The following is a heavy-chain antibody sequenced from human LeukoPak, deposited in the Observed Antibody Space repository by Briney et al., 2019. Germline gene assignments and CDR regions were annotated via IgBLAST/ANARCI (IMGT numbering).Heavy chain of an antibody. V-gene: IGHV3-23*01. Sequence: PGGSLRLSCAASGFTSSSYAMSRVRQAPGKGLEWVSAISGSGGSTYYADSVKGRFTISRDNSKNSLSLQMNSLRAEDTAVYYCARSTHSSSDYRGQGTRVTVSS. CDR1: GFTSSSYA. CDR3: ARSTHSSSDY. CDR2: ISGSGGST. J-gene: IGHJ4*02.